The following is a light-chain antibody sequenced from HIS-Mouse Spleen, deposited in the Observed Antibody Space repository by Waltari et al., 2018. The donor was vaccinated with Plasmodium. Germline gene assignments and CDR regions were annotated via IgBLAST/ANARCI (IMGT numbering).Light chain of an antibody. CDR2: AAS. CDR1: QGMRND. Sequence: AIQMTQSPSSLSASVGDRVTITCRASQGMRNDLGWYQQKPGKAPKLLISAASSLQSGVPSRFSGSGSGTDFTLTISSLQPEDFATYYWLQDYNYPYTFGQGTKLEIK. J-gene: IGKJ2*01. V-gene: IGKV1-6*01. CDR3: LQDYNYPYT.